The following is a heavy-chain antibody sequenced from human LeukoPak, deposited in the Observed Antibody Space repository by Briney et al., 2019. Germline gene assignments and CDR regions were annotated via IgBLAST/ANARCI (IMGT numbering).Heavy chain of an antibody. CDR1: GFTFSSYA. D-gene: IGHD1-26*01. J-gene: IGHJ4*02. CDR2: ISYVGSNK. CDR3: AKDRVGALLYFDF. V-gene: IGHV3-30*04. Sequence: PGGSLRLSCAASGFTFSSYAMHWVRQAPGKGLERVAVISYVGSNKYYADSVKGRFTVSRDNSKNTLYLQMNSLRAEDTAVYYCAKDRVGALLYFDFWGQGTLVTVSS.